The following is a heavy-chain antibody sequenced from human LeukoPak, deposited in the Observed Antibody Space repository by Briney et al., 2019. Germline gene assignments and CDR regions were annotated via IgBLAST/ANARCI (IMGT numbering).Heavy chain of an antibody. CDR3: AREGAAAGYFDY. Sequence: GGSLRLSCAASGFTFSSYSMNWVRQAPGKGLEWVSVIYSGGSTYYADSVKGRFTISRDNSKNTLYLQMNSLRAEDTAVYYCAREGAAAGYFDYWGQGTLVTVSS. V-gene: IGHV3-53*01. J-gene: IGHJ4*02. CDR2: IYSGGST. D-gene: IGHD6-13*01. CDR1: GFTFSSYS.